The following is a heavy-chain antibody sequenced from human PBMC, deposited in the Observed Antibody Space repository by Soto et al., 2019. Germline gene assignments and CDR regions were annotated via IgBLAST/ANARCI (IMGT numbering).Heavy chain of an antibody. CDR3: ARGRGGKYYYDGSGYLGFDY. CDR1: GGTFSSYA. CDR2: IIPIFGTA. Sequence: QVQLVQSGAEVKKPGSSVKVSCKASGGTFSSYAISWVRQAPGQGLEWMGGIIPIFGTANYAQKFQGRVTITADESTSTAYMELSSLRSEDTAVYYCARGRGGKYYYDGSGYLGFDYWGQGTLVTVSS. J-gene: IGHJ4*02. D-gene: IGHD3-22*01. V-gene: IGHV1-69*01.